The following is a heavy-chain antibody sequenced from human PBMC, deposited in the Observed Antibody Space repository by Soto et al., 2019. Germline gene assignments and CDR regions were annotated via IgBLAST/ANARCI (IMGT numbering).Heavy chain of an antibody. Sequence: SDTLSISSTVPAGSISRSTYYLGLIRQPPCKGLEWIGSIYYSGYTYYNPSLKSRVTLSVDTSKNQFSLKLSSVTAADTAVYYCARHNGPLYVGYYYDMDVWGQGTTVTVS. D-gene: IGHD3-16*01. CDR3: ARHNGPLYVGYYYDMDV. V-gene: IGHV4-39*01. CDR1: AGSISRSTYY. J-gene: IGHJ6*02. CDR2: IYYSGYT.